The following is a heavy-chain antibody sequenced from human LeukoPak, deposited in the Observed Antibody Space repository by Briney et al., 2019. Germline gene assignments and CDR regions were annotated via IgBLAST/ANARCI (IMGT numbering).Heavy chain of an antibody. Sequence: SETLSLTCTVSGGSISSYCWSWIRQPPGKGLEWIGYIYYSGSTNYNPSLKSRVTISVDTSKNQFSLKLSSVTAADTAVYYCARGGIVGATGGDYYYYYMDVWGKGTTVTVSS. V-gene: IGHV4-59*01. CDR1: GGSISSYC. CDR2: IYYSGST. CDR3: ARGGIVGATGGDYYYYYMDV. J-gene: IGHJ6*03. D-gene: IGHD1-26*01.